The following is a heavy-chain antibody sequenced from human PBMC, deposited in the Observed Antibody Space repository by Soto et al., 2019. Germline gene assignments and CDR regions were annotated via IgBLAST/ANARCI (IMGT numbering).Heavy chain of an antibody. CDR3: ARDWFGVDY. CDR2: INPYNGNT. Sequence: QVQLVQSGAEVKKPGASVKVSCKASGYTFTSYGISWVRQAPGQGLEWMGWINPYNGNTNYAQKLQGRVTMTTDTATSPASMELRSLRSDDTAVYYCARDWFGVDYWGQGTLVTVSS. V-gene: IGHV1-18*01. J-gene: IGHJ4*02. D-gene: IGHD3-16*01. CDR1: GYTFTSYG.